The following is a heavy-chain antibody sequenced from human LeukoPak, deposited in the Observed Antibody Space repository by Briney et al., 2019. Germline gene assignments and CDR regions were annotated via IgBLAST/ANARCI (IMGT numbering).Heavy chain of an antibody. V-gene: IGHV1-18*01. Sequence: ASVKVSCKASGYTFTSYGISWVRQAPGQGLEWMGWISAYNGNTSYAQKLQGRVTMTTDTSTSTAYMELRSLRSDDTAVYYCAREVRFTHPYGMDAWGQGTTVTVSS. D-gene: IGHD3-3*01. CDR2: ISAYNGNT. CDR1: GYTFTSYG. J-gene: IGHJ6*02. CDR3: AREVRFTHPYGMDA.